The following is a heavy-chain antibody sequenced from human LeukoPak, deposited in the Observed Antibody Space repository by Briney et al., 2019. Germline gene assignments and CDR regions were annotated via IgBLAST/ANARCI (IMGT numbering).Heavy chain of an antibody. CDR3: ATYDNWVAGDV. CDR1: KFTLSDHW. CDR2: INKDGSEE. J-gene: IGHJ6*02. D-gene: IGHD1-1*01. V-gene: IGHV3-7*01. Sequence: GGSLRLSCAAYKFTLSDHWMSWVRQAPGKGPEWVANINKDGSEEHYVDSVKGRFTVSRDNAKNSLFLQVNSLRVEDTAVYYCATYDNWVAGDVWGQGTSVSVS.